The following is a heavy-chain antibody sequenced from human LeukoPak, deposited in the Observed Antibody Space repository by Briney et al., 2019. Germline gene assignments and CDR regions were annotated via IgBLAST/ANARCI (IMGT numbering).Heavy chain of an antibody. Sequence: PGGSLRLSCAASGFTFSSYAMSWVRQAPGKGLEWVSAISGSGGSTYYADSVKGRFTISRDNSKNTLYLQMSSLRAEDTAVYYCAKEGTYYYDSSGYYSWGQGTLVTVSS. CDR2: ISGSGGST. J-gene: IGHJ4*02. D-gene: IGHD3-22*01. CDR3: AKEGTYYYDSSGYYS. V-gene: IGHV3-23*01. CDR1: GFTFSSYA.